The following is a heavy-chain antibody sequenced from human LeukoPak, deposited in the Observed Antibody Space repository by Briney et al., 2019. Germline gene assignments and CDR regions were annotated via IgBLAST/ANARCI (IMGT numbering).Heavy chain of an antibody. CDR3: AATTAAMVFFDY. Sequence: PGGSLRLSCAASGFTFDDYAMHWVRQAPGKGLEWVSGISWNSGSIGYADSVKGRFTISRDNSKNTLYLQMNSLRAEDTAVYYCAATTAAMVFFDYWGQGTLVTVSS. CDR1: GFTFDDYA. J-gene: IGHJ4*02. D-gene: IGHD5-18*01. CDR2: ISWNSGSI. V-gene: IGHV3-9*01.